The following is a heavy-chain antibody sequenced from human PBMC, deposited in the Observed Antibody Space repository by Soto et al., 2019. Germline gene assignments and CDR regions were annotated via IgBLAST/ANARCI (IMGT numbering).Heavy chain of an antibody. CDR3: ARLHCNSPNCVPLDP. D-gene: IGHD2-2*01. V-gene: IGHV4-39*01. Sequence: PSETLFLTCTVSGGSLSSGGYYWSWLRQHPGKGLEWIGCIYYSGSAYYSPSLKSRVTMSVDTSKNQLSLELRSVTAADTAVYYCARLHCNSPNCVPLDPWGQGTLVNVSS. CDR1: GGSLSSGGYY. CDR2: IYYSGSA. J-gene: IGHJ5*02.